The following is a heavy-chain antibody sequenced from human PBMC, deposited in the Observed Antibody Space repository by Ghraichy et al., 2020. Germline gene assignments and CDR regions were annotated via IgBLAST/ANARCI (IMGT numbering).Heavy chain of an antibody. CDR1: GGSISGYNNY. D-gene: IGHD4-17*01. CDR3: ARRPRMSPVTTKD. Sequence: ETLSLTCTVSGGSISGYNNYWGWVRQPPGKGLEWLGAIYYRGNTYYTPSLQSRVTISVDTSRNQFFLNLTSVTAADTAVYFCARRPRMSPVTTKDWGQGTLVTVSS. V-gene: IGHV4-39*01. J-gene: IGHJ4*02. CDR2: IYYRGNT.